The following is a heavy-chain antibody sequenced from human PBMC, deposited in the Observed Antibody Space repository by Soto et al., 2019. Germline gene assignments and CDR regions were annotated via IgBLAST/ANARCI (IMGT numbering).Heavy chain of an antibody. Sequence: LRLSCAASGFTFSSYAMHWVRQAPGKGLEWVAVISYDGSNKYYADSVKGRFTISRDNSKNTLYLQMNSLRAEDTAVYYCARAAGSNYSRPRGWFDPWGQGTLVTVSS. J-gene: IGHJ5*02. D-gene: IGHD4-4*01. CDR1: GFTFSSYA. CDR2: ISYDGSNK. V-gene: IGHV3-30-3*01. CDR3: ARAAGSNYSRPRGWFDP.